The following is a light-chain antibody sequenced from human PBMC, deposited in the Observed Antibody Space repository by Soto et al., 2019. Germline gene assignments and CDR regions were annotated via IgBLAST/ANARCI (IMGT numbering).Light chain of an antibody. CDR1: PDIANY. CDR3: QAYQRAPLA. Sequence: TQMTQSPSSLSASVGDRVTITCRASPDIANYLAWYQQKPGKVPHLLIYGASTLHSGVPSRFSGSGFGTDFTPTISGLQPDDVAIYYCQAYQRAPLAFGGGTKVQIQ. CDR2: GAS. V-gene: IGKV1-27*01. J-gene: IGKJ4*01.